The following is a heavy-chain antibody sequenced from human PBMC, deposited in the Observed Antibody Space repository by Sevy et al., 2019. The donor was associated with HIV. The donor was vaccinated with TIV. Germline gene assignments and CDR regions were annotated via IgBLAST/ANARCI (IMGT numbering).Heavy chain of an antibody. Sequence: GGSLRLSCAASGFTFNDHAMHWVRQAPGKGLEWVSGISWDSGSIGYADSVKGRFTISRDNAKNSVYLQMNSLRVEDMALYYCATGRAAAASDSMDVWGNGTTVTVSS. V-gene: IGHV3-9*03. J-gene: IGHJ6*03. CDR3: ATGRAAAASDSMDV. D-gene: IGHD6-13*01. CDR2: ISWDSGSI. CDR1: GFTFNDHA.